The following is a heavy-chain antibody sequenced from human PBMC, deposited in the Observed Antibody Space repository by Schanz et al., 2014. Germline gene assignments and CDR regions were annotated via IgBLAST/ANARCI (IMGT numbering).Heavy chain of an antibody. CDR1: GFTVNTNY. V-gene: IGHV3-53*01. Sequence: EVQLVESGGGLVQPGGSLRLSCAVSGFTVNTNYMSWVRQAPGKGLEWISSMYINSGSTQYADSVKGRFIISRDSSKNTPFLQLNSLRAEDTAAYFCARDGGRDGYNLAFDVWGQGTLVTVSS. D-gene: IGHD5-12*01. CDR2: MYINSGST. CDR3: ARDGGRDGYNLAFDV. J-gene: IGHJ3*01.